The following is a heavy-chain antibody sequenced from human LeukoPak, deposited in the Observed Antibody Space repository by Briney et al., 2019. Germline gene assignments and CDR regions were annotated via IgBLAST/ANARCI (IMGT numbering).Heavy chain of an antibody. CDR1: GFTFSSYG. J-gene: IGHJ3*02. V-gene: IGHV3-33*01. CDR3: ARDGMVRGVIIWDAFDI. D-gene: IGHD3-10*01. Sequence: PGRSLRLSCAASGFTFSSYGMHWVRQAPGKGLEWVAVIWYDGSNKYYADSVKGRFTISRDNSKNTLYLQMNSLRDEDTAVYYCARDGMVRGVIIWDAFDIWGQGTMVTVSS. CDR2: IWYDGSNK.